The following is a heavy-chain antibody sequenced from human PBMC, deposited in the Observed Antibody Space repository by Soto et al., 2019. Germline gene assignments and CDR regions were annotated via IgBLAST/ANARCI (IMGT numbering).Heavy chain of an antibody. CDR1: GGTFSSYA. CDR3: ARERIGYGSGSNGWFDP. D-gene: IGHD3-10*01. CDR2: IIPIFGTA. J-gene: IGHJ5*02. Sequence: QVQLVQSGAEVKKPGSSVKVSCKASGGTFSSYAISWVRQAPGQGLEWMGGIIPIFGTANYAQKFQGKVTITADESTSTAYMELSSLRSEDTAVYYCARERIGYGSGSNGWFDPWGQGTLVTVSS. V-gene: IGHV1-69*01.